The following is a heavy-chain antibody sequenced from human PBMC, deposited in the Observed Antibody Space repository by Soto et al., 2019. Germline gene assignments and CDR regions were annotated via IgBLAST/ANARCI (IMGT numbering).Heavy chain of an antibody. D-gene: IGHD3-10*01. Sequence: SETLSLTCTVSGGSISSYYWSWIRQPPGKGLEWIGYIYYSGSTNYNPSLKSRVTISVDTSKNQFSLKLSSVTAADTAVYYCATSGSYYNIAPFDYWGQGTLVTVSS. CDR3: ATSGSYYNIAPFDY. V-gene: IGHV4-59*01. CDR1: GGSISSYY. J-gene: IGHJ4*02. CDR2: IYYSGST.